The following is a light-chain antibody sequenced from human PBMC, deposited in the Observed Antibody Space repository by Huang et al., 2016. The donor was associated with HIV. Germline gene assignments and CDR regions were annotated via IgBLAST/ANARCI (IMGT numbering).Light chain of an antibody. Sequence: DIQMTQSPSSLSASVGDRVTITFRASQTINTYLNWYQQKPVKAPKILIYAASSLHSGVPSRFSGSGSGTDFTLTISGLQREDFATYFCQQTYSTPRTFGQGTRMEIK. V-gene: IGKV1-39*01. CDR1: QTINTY. CDR3: QQTYSTPRT. CDR2: AAS. J-gene: IGKJ1*01.